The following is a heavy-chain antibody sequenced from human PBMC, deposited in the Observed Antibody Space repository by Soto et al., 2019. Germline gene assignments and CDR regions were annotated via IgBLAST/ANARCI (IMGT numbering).Heavy chain of an antibody. J-gene: IGHJ6*02. CDR1: GFTFSSYA. Sequence: EVQLLESGGGLVQPGGSLRLSCAASGFTFSSYAMSWVRQAPGKGLEWVSAISGSGGSTYYADSVKGRFTISRDNSKNTLYLQMNSLRAEDTAVYYCAKEGIPAAINYYGMDVWGQGTTVTVSS. CDR2: ISGSGGST. V-gene: IGHV3-23*01. D-gene: IGHD2-2*01. CDR3: AKEGIPAAINYYGMDV.